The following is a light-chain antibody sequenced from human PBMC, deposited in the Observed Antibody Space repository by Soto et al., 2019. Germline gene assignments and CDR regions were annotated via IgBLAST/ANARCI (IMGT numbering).Light chain of an antibody. CDR3: SSYTSISTVV. CDR1: SSDVGGYNY. V-gene: IGLV2-14*01. J-gene: IGLJ2*01. Sequence: QSALTQPASVSGSPGQSITISCTGTSSDVGGYNYVSWYQQHPGKAPKLMIYDVSNRPSGVSNRFSGSKSGNTASLTISGLQAEDEADYYFSSYTSISTVVFGGGTQLTVL. CDR2: DVS.